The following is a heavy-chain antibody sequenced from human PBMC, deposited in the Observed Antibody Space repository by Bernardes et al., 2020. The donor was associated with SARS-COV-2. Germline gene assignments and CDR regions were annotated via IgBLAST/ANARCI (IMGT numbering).Heavy chain of an antibody. CDR3: VRDQGTKYVDNCGVDV. CDR1: GFTFGSSV. CDR2: ISCNGRDT. Sequence: GGSLRPPRSAPGFTFGSSVMPLVRQAPGRGLEHVSAISCNGRDTYHADPVRARFTIPRDNSKNTLYLQMSSLRGEDTAVYYCVRDQGTKYVDNCGVDVWGQGTTVTVSS. V-gene: IGHV3-64D*06. D-gene: IGHD1-1*01. J-gene: IGHJ6*02.